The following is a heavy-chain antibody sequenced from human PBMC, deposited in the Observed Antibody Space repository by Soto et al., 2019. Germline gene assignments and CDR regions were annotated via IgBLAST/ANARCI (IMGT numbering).Heavy chain of an antibody. V-gene: IGHV3-23*01. CDR2: ISGSGGST. D-gene: IGHD4-4*01. J-gene: IGHJ4*02. CDR3: AKIHTVTTFLYQIDY. Sequence: GGSLRLFCAASGFTFSSYAMSWVRQAPGKGLEWVSAISGSGGSTYYADSVKGRFTISRDNSKNTLYLQMNSLRAEDTAVYYCAKIHTVTTFLYQIDYWGQGTLVTVSS. CDR1: GFTFSSYA.